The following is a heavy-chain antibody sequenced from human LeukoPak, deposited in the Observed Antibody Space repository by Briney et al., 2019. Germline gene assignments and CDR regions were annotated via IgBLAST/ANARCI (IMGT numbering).Heavy chain of an antibody. CDR1: GDSVSSNSAA. CDR3: AREDDITMVRGLNWFDP. J-gene: IGHJ5*02. CDR2: TYYRSKWYN. Sequence: SQTLSLTCAISGDSVSSNSAAWNWIRQSPSRGLEWLGRTYYRSKWYNDYAVSVKSRITINPDTSKNQFSLQLNSVTPEDTAVYYCAREDDITMVRGLNWFDPWGQGTLVTVSS. V-gene: IGHV6-1*01. D-gene: IGHD3-10*01.